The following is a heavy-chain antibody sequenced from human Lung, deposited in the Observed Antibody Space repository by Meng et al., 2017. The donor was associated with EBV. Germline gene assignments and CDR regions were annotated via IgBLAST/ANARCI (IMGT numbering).Heavy chain of an antibody. CDR3: SRDLVGSADS. D-gene: IGHD2-8*02. J-gene: IGHJ4*02. CDR1: GFIFSGYG. V-gene: IGHV3-30*03. Sequence: QLGESGGGVVQPGRSLRLSCAASGFIFSGYGFHWVRQAPGKGPEWVAIIPSDASHNKYYADSVKGRFTISRDNAKNTLYLQMNSLRPEDTAVYYCSRDLVGSADSWGQGTLVTVSS. CDR2: IPSDASHNK.